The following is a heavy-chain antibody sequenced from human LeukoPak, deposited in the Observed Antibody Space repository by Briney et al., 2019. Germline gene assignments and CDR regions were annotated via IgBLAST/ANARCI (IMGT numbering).Heavy chain of an antibody. J-gene: IGHJ4*02. CDR1: GFSFSAYG. D-gene: IGHD5-24*01. Sequence: GGSLRLSCAASGFSFSAYGMNWVRQSPGKGLEWVSAIGGSGATTYYADSVKGRLTISRDNSKNTLYLQMNSLRAEDTAVYYCARGGRWLQSYYFDYWGQGTLVTVSS. V-gene: IGHV3-23*01. CDR3: ARGGRWLQSYYFDY. CDR2: IGGSGATT.